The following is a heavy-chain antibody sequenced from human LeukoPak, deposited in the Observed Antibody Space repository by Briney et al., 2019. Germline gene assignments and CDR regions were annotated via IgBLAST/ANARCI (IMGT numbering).Heavy chain of an antibody. Sequence: ASVKVSCKVSGYTLTELSMHWVRQAPGKGHEWMGGFDPEDGETIYAQKFQGRVTMTEDTSTDTAYMELSSLRSEDTAVYYCATVYYYGSGSLGSFDYWGQGTLVTVSS. D-gene: IGHD3-10*01. J-gene: IGHJ4*02. CDR3: ATVYYYGSGSLGSFDY. CDR2: FDPEDGET. V-gene: IGHV1-24*01. CDR1: GYTLTELS.